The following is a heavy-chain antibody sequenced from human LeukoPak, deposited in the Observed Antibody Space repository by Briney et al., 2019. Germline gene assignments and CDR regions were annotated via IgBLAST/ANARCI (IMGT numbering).Heavy chain of an antibody. V-gene: IGHV3-23*01. Sequence: GGSLRLSCAASGFTFSSYAMSWVRQAPGKGLEWVSAISGSGGSTYYADPVKGRFTISRDNFKNTFYLQMNSLRAEDTAIYYCAKGRGQLQVDWFDPWGQGILVTVSS. CDR1: GFTFSSYA. J-gene: IGHJ5*02. D-gene: IGHD6-19*01. CDR2: ISGSGGST. CDR3: AKGRGQLQVDWFDP.